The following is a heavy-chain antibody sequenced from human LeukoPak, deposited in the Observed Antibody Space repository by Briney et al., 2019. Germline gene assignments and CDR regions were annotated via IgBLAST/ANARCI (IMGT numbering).Heavy chain of an antibody. V-gene: IGHV1-58*01. Sequence: TSVKVSCKASGFTFTSSAVQWVRQARGQRLEGRGWIVVGSGNTNYAQKFQERVTITRDMSTSTAYMELSSLRSEDTAVYYCAADGSDYCSSTSCRPTAVAGWGQGTLVTVSS. CDR3: AADGSDYCSSTSCRPTAVAG. D-gene: IGHD2-2*01. CDR1: GFTFTSSA. J-gene: IGHJ4*02. CDR2: IVVGSGNT.